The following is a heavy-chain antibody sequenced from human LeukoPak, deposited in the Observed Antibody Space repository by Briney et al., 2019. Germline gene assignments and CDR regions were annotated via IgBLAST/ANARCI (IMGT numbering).Heavy chain of an antibody. CDR3: ASQSIAARMDAFDI. D-gene: IGHD6-6*01. Sequence: GESLKISCKVSGYTFTSYWIGWVRQMPGKGLEWMGIIYPGDSDTRYSPSFQGQVTISADKSISTAYLQWSSLKASDTAMYYCASQSIAARMDAFDIWGQGTMVTVSS. CDR2: IYPGDSDT. V-gene: IGHV5-51*01. J-gene: IGHJ3*02. CDR1: GYTFTSYW.